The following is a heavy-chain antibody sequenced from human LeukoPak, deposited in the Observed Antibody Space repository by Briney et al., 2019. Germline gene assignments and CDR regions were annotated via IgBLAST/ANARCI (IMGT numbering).Heavy chain of an antibody. V-gene: IGHV3-30*18. CDR2: ILNDGSER. CDR3: AKTRLSSGYAFDI. D-gene: IGHD6-19*01. J-gene: IGHJ3*02. CDR1: GFTFSSYG. Sequence: GGSLRLSCAGSGFTFSSYGIHWVRRAPGKGLEWVAVILNDGSERYHADFVRGRFTISRDNSKNTLYLQMDSLRPEDTAVYYCAKTRLSSGYAFDIWGQGTMLTVSS.